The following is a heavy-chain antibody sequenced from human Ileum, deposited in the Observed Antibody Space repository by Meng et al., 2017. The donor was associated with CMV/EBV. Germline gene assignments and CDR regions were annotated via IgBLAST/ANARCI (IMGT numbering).Heavy chain of an antibody. D-gene: IGHD2-2*01. CDR3: GRDLIVVPGAKPANEYYGVDV. Sequence: ASVKVSCKASGYTFRNYGITWVRQAPGQGLEWVGWISPYSGDTNYAQKFRGRVTMTTDTSTSTAYLELRSLESDDTAVYYCGRDLIVVPGAKPANEYYGVDVWGQGTTVTVSS. V-gene: IGHV1-18*01. CDR2: ISPYSGDT. CDR1: GYTFRNYG. J-gene: IGHJ6*02.